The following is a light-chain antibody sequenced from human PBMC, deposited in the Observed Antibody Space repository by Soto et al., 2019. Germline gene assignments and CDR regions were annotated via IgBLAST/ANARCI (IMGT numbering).Light chain of an antibody. CDR3: QQFNSYPLT. CDR1: QGISTY. J-gene: IGKJ4*01. V-gene: IGKV1-9*01. Sequence: DIQLTQSPSFLSASVGDSVTITCRASQGISTYLVWYQQKPGRAPKLLIYEASTLQSGVPSRFRGRGSGTEFTRTITSLQPEDVATYYCQQFNSYPLTFGGGTKVDIK. CDR2: EAS.